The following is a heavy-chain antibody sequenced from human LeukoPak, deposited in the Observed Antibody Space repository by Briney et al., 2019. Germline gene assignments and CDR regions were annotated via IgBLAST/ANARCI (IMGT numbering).Heavy chain of an antibody. CDR1: GFTFSSYG. CDR2: ISYDGSNK. D-gene: IGHD3-10*01. CDR3: AKVWFGESLYAFGI. J-gene: IGHJ3*02. V-gene: IGHV3-30*18. Sequence: GRSLRLSCAASGFTFSSYGMHWVRQAPGKGLEWVAVISYDGSNKYYADSVKGRFTISRDNSKNTLYLQMNSLRAEDTAVYYCAKVWFGESLYAFGIWGQGTMVTVSS.